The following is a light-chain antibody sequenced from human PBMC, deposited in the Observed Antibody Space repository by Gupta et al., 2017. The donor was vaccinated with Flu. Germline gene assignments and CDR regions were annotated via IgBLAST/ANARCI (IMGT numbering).Light chain of an antibody. V-gene: IGLV3-10*01. CDR1: ALPKKY. J-gene: IGLJ3*02. Sequence: QPPSVSVPPGQTARIPCSGDALPKKYAYWYQQKSGQAPVLIIYEDNKRPSGIAERFSGSSSGTLATLTISGAQVEDSGDYYCYSTDINGEGVFGGGTKVTVL. CDR3: YSTDINGEGV. CDR2: EDN.